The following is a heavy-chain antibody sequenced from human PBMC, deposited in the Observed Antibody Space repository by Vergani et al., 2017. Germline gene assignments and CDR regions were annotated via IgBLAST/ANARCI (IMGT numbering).Heavy chain of an antibody. V-gene: IGHV5-51*01. CDR1: GYSFTSYW. J-gene: IGHJ5*02. D-gene: IGHD1-20*01. CDR3: SRLRITGNWRWFDP. Sequence: EVQLVQSGAEVQKPGESLKISCKGSGYSFTSYWIGWVRQMPGKGLEWMGIIHPGYSDPRYSPSFQGQVTITADKSISTAYLQWSSLKASDTAMYYCSRLRITGNWRWFDPWGQGTLVTVSS. CDR2: IHPGYSDP.